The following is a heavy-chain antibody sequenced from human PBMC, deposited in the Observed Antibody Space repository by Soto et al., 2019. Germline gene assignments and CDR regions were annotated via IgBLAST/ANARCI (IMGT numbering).Heavy chain of an antibody. V-gene: IGHV1-2*04. J-gene: IGHJ6*02. D-gene: IGHD2-2*02. CDR2: INPNSGGT. CDR1: GYTFTGYY. CDR3: ARGPSTAAIGYYYYGMDV. Sequence: VASVKVSCKASGYTFTGYYMHCVRQAPGQGLEWMGWINPNSGGTNYAQKFQGWVTMTRDTSISTAYMELSRLRSDDTAVYYCARGPSTAAIGYYYYGMDVWGQGTTVTVSS.